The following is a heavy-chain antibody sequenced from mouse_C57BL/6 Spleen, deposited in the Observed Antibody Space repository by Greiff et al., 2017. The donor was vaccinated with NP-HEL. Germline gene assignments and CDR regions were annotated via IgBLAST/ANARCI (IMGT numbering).Heavy chain of an antibody. V-gene: IGHV14-4*01. CDR3: TKKEPPNWYFDV. CDR2: IDPENGDT. Sequence: EVQRVESGAELVRPGASVKLSCTASGFNIKDDYMHWVKQRPEQGLEWIGWIDPENGDTEYASKFQGKATITADTSSNTAYLQLSSLTSEDTAVYYCTKKEPPNWYFDVWGTGTTVTVSS. CDR1: GFNIKDDY. J-gene: IGHJ1*03.